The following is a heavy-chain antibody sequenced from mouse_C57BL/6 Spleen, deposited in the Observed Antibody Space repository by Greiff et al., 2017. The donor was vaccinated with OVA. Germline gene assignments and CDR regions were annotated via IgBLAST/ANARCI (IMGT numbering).Heavy chain of an antibody. D-gene: IGHD1-1*01. CDR2: IYPGSGST. V-gene: IGHV1-55*01. CDR1: GYTFTSYW. J-gene: IGHJ3*01. CDR3: ARRGTMSSSAWFAY. Sequence: QVQLQQPGAELVKPGASVKMSCKASGYTFTSYWITWVKQRPGQGLEWIGDIYPGSGSTNYNEKFKSKATLTVVTSSSTAYMQLSSLTSEDSAVYYCARRGTMSSSAWFAYWGQGTLVTVSA.